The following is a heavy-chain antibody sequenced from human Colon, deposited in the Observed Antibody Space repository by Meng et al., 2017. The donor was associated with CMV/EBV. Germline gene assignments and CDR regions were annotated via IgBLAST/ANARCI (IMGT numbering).Heavy chain of an antibody. Sequence: SCAASGFTFSSYAMSWVRQAPGKGLEWVSAISGSGGSTYYADSVKGRFTISRDNSKNTLYLQMNSLRAEDTAVYYCAKGQKGYYYYGMDVWGQGTTVTVSS. CDR3: AKGQKGYYYYGMDV. CDR1: GFTFSSYA. V-gene: IGHV3-23*01. CDR2: ISGSGGST. J-gene: IGHJ6*02.